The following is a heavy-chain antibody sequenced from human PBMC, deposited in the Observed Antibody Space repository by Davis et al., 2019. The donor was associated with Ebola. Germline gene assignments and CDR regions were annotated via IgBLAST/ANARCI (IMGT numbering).Heavy chain of an antibody. J-gene: IGHJ4*02. CDR1: GFSFSNFA. D-gene: IGHD3-22*01. Sequence: PGGSLRLSCAASGFSFSNFAMHWIRQAPGKGLEWVAVISYDGSNKYYADSVKCRFTISRDNSKNTLYLQMNSLRAEDTAVYYCAKLGVARDSRGFDYWGQGTLVTVSS. V-gene: IGHV3-30*18. CDR3: AKLGVARDSRGFDY. CDR2: ISYDGSNK.